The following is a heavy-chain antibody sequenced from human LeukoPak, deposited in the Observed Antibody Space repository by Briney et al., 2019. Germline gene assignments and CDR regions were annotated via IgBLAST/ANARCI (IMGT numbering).Heavy chain of an antibody. CDR3: ARGGGYSGSYHYFDY. J-gene: IGHJ4*02. CDR2: ISGSGGST. Sequence: PGGSLRLSCAASGFTFSSYAMSWVRQAPGKGLEWVSAISGSGGSTYYADSVKGRFTISRDNSKNTLYLQMNSLRAEDTAVYYCARGGGYSGSYHYFDYWGQGTLVTVSS. V-gene: IGHV3-23*01. CDR1: GFTFSSYA. D-gene: IGHD1-26*01.